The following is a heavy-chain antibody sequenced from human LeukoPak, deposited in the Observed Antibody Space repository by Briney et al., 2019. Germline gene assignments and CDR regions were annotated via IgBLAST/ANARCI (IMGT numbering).Heavy chain of an antibody. J-gene: IGHJ2*01. D-gene: IGHD6-19*01. V-gene: IGHV4-39*07. Sequence: SETLSLTCTVSGGSISSSSYYWGWIRQPPGKGLEWIGSIYYSGSTYYNPSLKSRVTISVDTSKNQFSLKLSSVTAADTAVYYCARDQKTVAGSFFRWYFDLWGRGTLVTVSS. CDR2: IYYSGST. CDR3: ARDQKTVAGSFFRWYFDL. CDR1: GGSISSSSYY.